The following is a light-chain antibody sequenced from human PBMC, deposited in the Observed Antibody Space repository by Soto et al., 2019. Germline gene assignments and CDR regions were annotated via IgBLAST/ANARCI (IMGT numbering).Light chain of an antibody. CDR1: QSISSW. Sequence: DIPMTQSPSTLSASVGDRVTITCRASQSISSWLAWYQQKPGKAPKLLIYDASSLESGVPSRFSGSGSGTEFTLTISSLQPDDFATYYCQQGTFGQGTKVEIK. V-gene: IGKV1-5*01. J-gene: IGKJ1*01. CDR3: QQGT. CDR2: DAS.